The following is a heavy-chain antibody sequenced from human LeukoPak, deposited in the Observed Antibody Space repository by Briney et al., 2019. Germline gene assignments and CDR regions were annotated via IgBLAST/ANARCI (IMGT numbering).Heavy chain of an antibody. D-gene: IGHD3-10*01. CDR1: GGSISSSSYY. V-gene: IGHV4-39*01. J-gene: IGHJ3*02. CDR3: ARKLWFGDTGLLDAFDI. Sequence: PSETLSLTCTVSGGSISSSSYYWGWIPQPPGKGLEWIGSIYYSGSTYYNPSLKSRVTISVDTSKNQFSLKLSSVTAADTAVYYCARKLWFGDTGLLDAFDIWGQGTMVTVSS. CDR2: IYYSGST.